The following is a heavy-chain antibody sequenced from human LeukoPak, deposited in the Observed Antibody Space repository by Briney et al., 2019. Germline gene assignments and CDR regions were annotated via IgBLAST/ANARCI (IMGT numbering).Heavy chain of an antibody. V-gene: IGHV4-59*01. D-gene: IGHD4-11*01. J-gene: IGHJ6*03. CDR3: ARATQYSNYFHDVYYYYMDV. CDR2: IYYSGST. CDR1: GGSISSYY. Sequence: PSETLSLTCTVSGGSISSYYWSWIRQPPGKGLEWIRYIYYSGSTNYNPSLMSRVTISVDTSKNQFSLKLSSVTAADTAVYYCARATQYSNYFHDVYYYYMDVWGKGTTVTVSS.